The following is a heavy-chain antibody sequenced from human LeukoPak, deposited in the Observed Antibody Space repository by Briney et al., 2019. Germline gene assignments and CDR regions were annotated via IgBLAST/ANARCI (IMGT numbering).Heavy chain of an antibody. J-gene: IGHJ5*02. CDR2: ISGSGGST. D-gene: IGHD6-13*01. V-gene: IGHV3-23*01. CDR1: GFTFSSYA. Sequence: GGSLRLSCAASGFTFSSYAMSWVRQAPGKGLEWVSAISGSGGSTYYADSVKGRFTISRDNSKNTLYLQMNSLRAEDTAVYYCAKVPGIAAAGTGVNVVWFDPWGQGTLVTVSS. CDR3: AKVPGIAAAGTGVNVVWFDP.